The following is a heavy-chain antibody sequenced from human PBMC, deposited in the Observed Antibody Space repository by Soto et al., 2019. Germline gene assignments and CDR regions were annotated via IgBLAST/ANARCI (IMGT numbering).Heavy chain of an antibody. Sequence: DVPVLESGGDLVQPGESLRLSCAASGFTFSNYAMTWVRQAPGKGLEWVSTMSGSGDSIYYADSVKGRFTISRDNSKTTLYLQMNSRRADYWAVYYCATGRQMGYWGQGTLVIVSS. D-gene: IGHD7-27*01. CDR2: MSGSGDSI. CDR3: ATGRQMGY. CDR1: GFTFSNYA. J-gene: IGHJ4*02. V-gene: IGHV3-23*01.